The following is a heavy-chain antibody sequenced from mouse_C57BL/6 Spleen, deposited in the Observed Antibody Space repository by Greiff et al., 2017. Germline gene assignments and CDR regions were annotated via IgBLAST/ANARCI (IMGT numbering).Heavy chain of an antibody. CDR3: ARRWDEAWFAY. CDR1: GYTFTSYW. CDR2: IYPSDSET. D-gene: IGHD4-1*01. Sequence: QVQLQQSGAELVRPGSSVKLSCKASGYTFTSYWMDWVKQRPGQGLEWIGNIYPSDSETHYNQKFKDKATLTVDKSSSTAYMQLISLTSEDSAVYYCARRWDEAWFAYWGQGTLVTVSA. V-gene: IGHV1-61*01. J-gene: IGHJ3*01.